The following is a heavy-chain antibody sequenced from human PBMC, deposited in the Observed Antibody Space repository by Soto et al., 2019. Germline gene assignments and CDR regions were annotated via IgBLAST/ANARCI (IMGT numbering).Heavy chain of an antibody. D-gene: IGHD3-16*01. CDR1: GFVFGGFG. Sequence: QVELVESGGGVVRPGKSLTVSCTGSGFVFGGFGMHWVRQTPGKGLEWLGMASYDGTYKYFADSVKGRFTISRDNGMNTVYLQMDNLRLVDSARYYCAGGGDVLDYWGRGTLVTVSS. CDR3: AGGGDVLDY. CDR2: ASYDGTYK. V-gene: IGHV3-30*03. J-gene: IGHJ4*02.